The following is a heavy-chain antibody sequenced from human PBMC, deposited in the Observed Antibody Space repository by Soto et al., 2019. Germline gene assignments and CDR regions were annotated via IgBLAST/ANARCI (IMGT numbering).Heavy chain of an antibody. D-gene: IGHD5-12*01. CDR3: ARRRDGYNDFDY. Sequence: QITLKESGPTLVKSTQTLTLTCSVSGSSLSTSGVGVGWIRQPPGKALEWLALIYWDDDKRYSPSLKNRLTIPKDTSKNQVVLTLTNMAPVDTATYYCARRRDGYNDFDYWGQGTLVTASS. J-gene: IGHJ4*02. CDR2: IYWDDDK. V-gene: IGHV2-5*02. CDR1: GSSLSTSGVG.